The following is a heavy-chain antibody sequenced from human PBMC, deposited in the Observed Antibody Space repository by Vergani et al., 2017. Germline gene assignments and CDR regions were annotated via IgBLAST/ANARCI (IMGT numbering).Heavy chain of an antibody. CDR2: VFRNGNV. CDR1: GTSIDSFY. Sequence: VLLQEPGPGLVRPSETLSLKCSVSGTSIDSFYWRWIRQSPGKVLEWIGYVFRNGNVNYNPSFNFRVAIDTSNNELSLRVTSVTAADTAVYYCARDFGGEWYFDLWGRGATVTVSS. V-gene: IGHV4-4*08. J-gene: IGHJ2*01. D-gene: IGHD4-23*01. CDR3: ARDFGGEWYFDL.